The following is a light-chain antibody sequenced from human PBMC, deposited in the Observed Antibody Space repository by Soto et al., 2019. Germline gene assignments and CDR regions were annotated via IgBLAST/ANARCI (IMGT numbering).Light chain of an antibody. J-gene: IGKJ2*01. CDR1: QGISSA. V-gene: IGKV1-13*02. CDR3: QQFNSYPYT. CDR2: DAS. Sequence: GDRVTITCRASQGISSALAWYQQKPGKAPKLLIYDASSLESGVPSRFSGSGSGTDFTLTISSLQPEDFATYYCQQFNSYPYTFCQGTKLEIK.